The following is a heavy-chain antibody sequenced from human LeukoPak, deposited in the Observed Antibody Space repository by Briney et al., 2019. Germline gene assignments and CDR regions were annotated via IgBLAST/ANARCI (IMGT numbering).Heavy chain of an antibody. Sequence: SETLSLTCAVYGGSFSGYYWSWIRQPPGKGLEWIGYIYHSGSTYYNPSLKSRVTISVDRSKNQFSLKLSSVTAADTAVYYCARGTRTEIAAAGTGFDPWGQGTLVTVSS. CDR3: ARGTRTEIAAAGTGFDP. V-gene: IGHV4-34*01. D-gene: IGHD6-13*01. J-gene: IGHJ5*02. CDR2: IYHSGST. CDR1: GGSFSGYY.